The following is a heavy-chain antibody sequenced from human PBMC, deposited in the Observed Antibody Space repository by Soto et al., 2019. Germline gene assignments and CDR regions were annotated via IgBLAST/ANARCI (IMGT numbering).Heavy chain of an antibody. D-gene: IGHD3-22*01. V-gene: IGHV3-30*18. Sequence: PGGSLRLSCAASGFTFSSYGMHWVRQAPGKGLEWVAVISYDGSNKYYADSVKGRFTISRDNSKNTLYLQMNSLRAEDTAVYYCANTYYYDSSGYNDAFDIWGQGTMVTVSS. CDR2: ISYDGSNK. CDR3: ANTYYYDSSGYNDAFDI. J-gene: IGHJ3*02. CDR1: GFTFSSYG.